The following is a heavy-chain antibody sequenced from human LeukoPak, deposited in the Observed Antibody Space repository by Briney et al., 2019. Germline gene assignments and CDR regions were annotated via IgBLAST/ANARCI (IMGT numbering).Heavy chain of an antibody. CDR3: ANSGSGSYRYYHYMDV. CDR1: GFTFSSYG. J-gene: IGHJ6*03. CDR2: IRYDGSNK. Sequence: GGSLRLSCAASGFTFSSYGMHWVRQAPGKGLEWVAFIRYDGSNKYYADSVKGRFTISRDNSKNTLYLQMNSLRAEDTAVYYCANSGSGSYRYYHYMDVWGKGTTVTTSS. V-gene: IGHV3-30*02. D-gene: IGHD3-10*01.